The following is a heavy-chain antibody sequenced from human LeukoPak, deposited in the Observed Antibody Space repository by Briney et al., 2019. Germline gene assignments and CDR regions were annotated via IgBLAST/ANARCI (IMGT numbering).Heavy chain of an antibody. J-gene: IGHJ4*02. Sequence: SETLSLTYTVSGGSINPYYWSWIRQPPGKGLEYIGYISYTGSTNSNPSLKSRLTISVDTSKNQVSLKLRSVTAADTAVYYCARIHDYGDYAFDKWGQGTLVTVFS. D-gene: IGHD4-17*01. CDR3: ARIHDYGDYAFDK. V-gene: IGHV4-59*08. CDR2: ISYTGST. CDR1: GGSINPYY.